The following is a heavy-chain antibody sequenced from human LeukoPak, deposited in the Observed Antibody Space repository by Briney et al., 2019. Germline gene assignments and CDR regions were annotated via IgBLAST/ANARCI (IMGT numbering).Heavy chain of an antibody. CDR3: AKGSSGWYGVSAFDI. V-gene: IGHV3-30*18. J-gene: IGHJ3*02. CDR1: GFTFSSYG. CDR2: ISYDGSNK. Sequence: PGGSPRLSCAASGFTFSSYGMHWVRQAPGKGLELVAVISYDGSNKYYADSVKGRFTISRDNSKNTLYLQMNSLRAEDTAVYYCAKGSSGWYGVSAFDIWGQGTMVTISS. D-gene: IGHD6-19*01.